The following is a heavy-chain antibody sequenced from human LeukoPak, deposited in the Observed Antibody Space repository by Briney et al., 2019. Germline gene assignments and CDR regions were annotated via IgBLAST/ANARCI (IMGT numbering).Heavy chain of an antibody. J-gene: IGHJ4*02. CDR1: GFTFSSYA. CDR3: AILALYDSSGYYFGNVDY. V-gene: IGHV3-23*01. CDR2: ISGSGGST. Sequence: GGSLRLSCAASGFTFSSYAMSWVRQAPGKGLEWVSAISGSGGSTYYADSVKGRFTISRDNSKNTLYLQMNSLRAEDTAVYYCAILALYDSSGYYFGNVDYWGQGTLATVSS. D-gene: IGHD3-22*01.